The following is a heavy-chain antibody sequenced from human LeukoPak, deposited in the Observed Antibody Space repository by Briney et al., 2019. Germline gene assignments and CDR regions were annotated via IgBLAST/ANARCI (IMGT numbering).Heavy chain of an antibody. V-gene: IGHV3-7*04. CDR2: IKQDGSEK. CDR1: GFTFNSYW. CDR3: ARHSPLWGY. J-gene: IGHJ4*02. Sequence: GGSLRLSCAASGFTFNSYWMTWVRQAPGKGLEWVASIKQDGSEKYYVDSVKGRFTISRDNAKSSLHLQMNSLRAEDTALYYCARHSPLWGYWGQGTLVTVSS. D-gene: IGHD7-27*01.